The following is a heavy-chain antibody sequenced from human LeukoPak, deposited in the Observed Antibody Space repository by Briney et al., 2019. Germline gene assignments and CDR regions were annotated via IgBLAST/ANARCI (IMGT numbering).Heavy chain of an antibody. J-gene: IGHJ4*02. CDR2: INSDGSST. CDR3: ARGLSGYASSLNY. Sequence: PGGSLRLSCAASVFTFSRYWMHCVRQAPGEGLVWVSRINSDGSSTSYADSVRGRFSISRDNAKNTLYLQKNSLRAEDTAVYYCARGLSGYASSLNYWGQGTLVTVSS. D-gene: IGHD6-6*01. CDR1: VFTFSRYW. V-gene: IGHV3-74*01.